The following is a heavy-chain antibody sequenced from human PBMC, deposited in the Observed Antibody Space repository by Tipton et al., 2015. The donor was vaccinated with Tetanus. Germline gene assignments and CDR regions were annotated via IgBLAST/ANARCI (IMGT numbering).Heavy chain of an antibody. CDR1: GGSISSSSFY. V-gene: IGHV4-39*01. J-gene: IGHJ4*02. CDR2: TYYSGST. Sequence: TLSLTCTVSGGSISSSSFYWGWIRQPPGKELEWIGSTYYSGSTYYNRSLKSRVTISVDTSKNQFSLRLSSVTAADTAVYYCARRQTYCTNGFCPFENWGQGTLVTVSS. CDR3: ARRQTYCTNGFCPFEN. D-gene: IGHD2-8*01.